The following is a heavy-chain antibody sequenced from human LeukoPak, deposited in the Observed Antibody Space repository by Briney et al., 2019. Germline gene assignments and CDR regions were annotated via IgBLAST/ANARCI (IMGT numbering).Heavy chain of an antibody. Sequence: GGSLRLSCAASGFTFSSYAMSWVRQAPGKGLECISGFSGSGGSTYYADSVKGRFTISRDNSKNTLYLQMNSLRAEDTAVYSCARDKTRGLGYSYSKSGNYFDYWGQGTLVTVSS. V-gene: IGHV3-23*01. CDR3: ARDKTRGLGYSYSKSGNYFDY. D-gene: IGHD5-18*01. J-gene: IGHJ4*02. CDR2: FSGSGGST. CDR1: GFTFSSYA.